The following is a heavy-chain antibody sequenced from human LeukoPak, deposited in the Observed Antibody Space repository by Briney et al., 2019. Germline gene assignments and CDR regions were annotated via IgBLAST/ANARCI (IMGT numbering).Heavy chain of an antibody. V-gene: IGHV3-74*01. CDR1: GFTFNNYW. Sequence: GGSLRLSCAASGFTFNNYWMHWVRQAPGKGLVWVSRIKSDGKITTYADSVKGRFTTSRDNAKNTFYLQMNSLRVEDTAVYYCAKDYYGSGSYRYWGQGTLVTVSS. J-gene: IGHJ4*02. CDR2: IKSDGKIT. D-gene: IGHD3-10*01. CDR3: AKDYYGSGSYRY.